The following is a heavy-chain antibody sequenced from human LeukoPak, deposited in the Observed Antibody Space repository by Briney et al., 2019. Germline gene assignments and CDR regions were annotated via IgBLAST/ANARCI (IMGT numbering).Heavy chain of an antibody. V-gene: IGHV3-48*02. D-gene: IGHD3-10*01. Sequence: GGSLRLSCAASGFTFKTYSMNWVRQAPGKGLEWISYISYGSRTICYADSVKGRFTISRDDARNSLDLQLSNLRDGDTAVYYCARSPFLRGVITHFDSWGQGTLVTVSS. CDR1: GFTFKTYS. CDR3: ARSPFLRGVITHFDS. J-gene: IGHJ4*02. CDR2: ISYGSRTI.